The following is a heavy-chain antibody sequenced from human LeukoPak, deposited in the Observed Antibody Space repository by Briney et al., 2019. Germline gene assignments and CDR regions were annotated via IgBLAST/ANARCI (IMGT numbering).Heavy chain of an antibody. D-gene: IGHD4-11*01. CDR3: AKDAQRGFDYSNSLES. CDR2: IWSDGTEK. J-gene: IGHJ5*01. CDR1: GFTYIHYG. Sequence: GGSLTLSCAASGFTYIHYGMHWVRQVPGKGLEWVAVIWSDGTEKYYGDAVKGRFTISIDNSMKTLYLQMNSLRGDETAVYYCAKDAQRGFDYSNSLESWGQGTLVTVSS. V-gene: IGHV3-33*06.